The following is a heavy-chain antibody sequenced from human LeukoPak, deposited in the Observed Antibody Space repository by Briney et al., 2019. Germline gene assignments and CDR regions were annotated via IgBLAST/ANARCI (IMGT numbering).Heavy chain of an antibody. J-gene: IGHJ3*02. CDR3: ARVPGKYAFDI. Sequence: GGSLRLSCAASGFTFTDYYMSWIRQAPGKGLEWVAYISSSGNSTNYADSVKGRFTISRDNAKNSLYLRMNSLRAEDSAVYYCARVPGKYAFDIWGQGTMVTVSA. V-gene: IGHV3-11*05. CDR1: GFTFTDYY. D-gene: IGHD3-10*01. CDR2: ISSSGNST.